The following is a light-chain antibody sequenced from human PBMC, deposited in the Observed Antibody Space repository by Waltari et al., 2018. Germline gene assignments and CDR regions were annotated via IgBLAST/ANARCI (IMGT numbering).Light chain of an antibody. V-gene: IGLV3-1*01. J-gene: IGLJ2*01. CDR1: NCGDKY. CDR2: QDN. CDR3: QAWDTSTGVV. Sequence: SYELTQAHSVSVSPGQTATITCSDDNCGDKYVCGYQQRPGQSPVLVIYQDNKRPSGIPERFSGSNSGNTATLTISGTQAMDEADYYCQAWDTSTGVVFGGGTKLTVL.